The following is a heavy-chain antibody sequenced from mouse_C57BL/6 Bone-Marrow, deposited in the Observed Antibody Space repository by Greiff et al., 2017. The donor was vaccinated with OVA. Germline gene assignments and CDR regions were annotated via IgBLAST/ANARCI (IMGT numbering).Heavy chain of an antibody. CDR1: GFTFSSYA. CDR2: ISDGGSYT. D-gene: IGHD1-1*01. Sequence: DVQLVESGGGLVKPGGSLKLSCAASGFTFSSYAMSWVRQTPEKRLEWVATISDGGSYTYYPDNVKGRFTISRDNAKNNLYLQMSHLKSEDTAMYYCASGVLRSYYYAMDYWGQGTSVTVSS. J-gene: IGHJ4*01. V-gene: IGHV5-4*01. CDR3: ASGVLRSYYYAMDY.